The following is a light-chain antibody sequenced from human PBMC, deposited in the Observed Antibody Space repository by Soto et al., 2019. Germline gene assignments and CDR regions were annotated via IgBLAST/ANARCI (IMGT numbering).Light chain of an antibody. V-gene: IGKV3-11*01. Sequence: EIVLTQSPATLSLSPGERATRSCRASQSVSSYLAWYQQKPGQAPRLLIYDASNRATGIPARFSGSGSGTDFTLTITRLEPEDSAVYYCQQYEAVVTFGQGTKVDIK. CDR3: QQYEAVVT. CDR2: DAS. J-gene: IGKJ1*01. CDR1: QSVSSY.